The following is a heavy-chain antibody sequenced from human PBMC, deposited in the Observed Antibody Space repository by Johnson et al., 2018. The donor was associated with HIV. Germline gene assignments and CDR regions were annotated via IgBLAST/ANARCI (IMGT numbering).Heavy chain of an antibody. J-gene: IGHJ3*02. D-gene: IGHD2-2*01. CDR3: TRDPYCSSTSCYRYAFDI. CDR1: GFTFSNAW. V-gene: IGHV3-15*01. Sequence: VQLVESGGGLVKPGGSLRLSCAASGFTFSNAWMSWVRQAPGKGLEWVGRIKSKTDGGTTDYAAPVKGRFTISRDDSKNTLYLQMNSLKTEDTAVYYCTRDPYCSSTSCYRYAFDIWGLGTTVTVSS. CDR2: IKSKTDGGTT.